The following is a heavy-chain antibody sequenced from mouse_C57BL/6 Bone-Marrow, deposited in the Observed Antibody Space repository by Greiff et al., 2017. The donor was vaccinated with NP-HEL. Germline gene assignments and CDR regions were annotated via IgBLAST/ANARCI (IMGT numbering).Heavy chain of an antibody. J-gene: IGHJ1*03. CDR1: INSDCY. Sequence: EVMLVESGPSLVRPSQTLSINSDCYWIWIRQFPGNKLEYIGYTFYSGITYYNPSLESRTYITRDTSKNQFSLKLSSVTTEDTATYDCAGDCYSNCGWYFDVWGTGTTVTVSS. V-gene: IGHV3-3*01. CDR3: AGDCYSNCGWYFDV. CDR2: TFYSGIT. D-gene: IGHD2-5*01.